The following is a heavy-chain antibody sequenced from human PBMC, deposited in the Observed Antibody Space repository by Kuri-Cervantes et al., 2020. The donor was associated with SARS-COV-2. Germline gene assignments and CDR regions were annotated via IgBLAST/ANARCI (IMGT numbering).Heavy chain of an antibody. V-gene: IGHV3-49*03. CDR3: TRGGIAVAGSFDY. D-gene: IGHD6-19*01. CDR2: IKSKTYYGTT. J-gene: IGHJ4*02. Sequence: WFRQAPGKGMEWIGFIKSKTYYGTTKYAASVKGRFTISRDDSKSIAYLQMNSLKTEDTAVYYCTRGGIAVAGSFDYWGQGTLVTVSS.